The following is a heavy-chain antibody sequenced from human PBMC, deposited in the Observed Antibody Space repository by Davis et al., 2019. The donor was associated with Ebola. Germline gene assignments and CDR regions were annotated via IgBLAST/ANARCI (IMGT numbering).Heavy chain of an antibody. CDR3: ARDRPLDFFFGDYYGMDV. CDR2: ISSSSSSAL. CDR1: GFTFSFYS. V-gene: IGHV3-48*01. J-gene: IGHJ6*02. Sequence: GGSLRLSCAASGFTFSFYSMNWVRQAPGKGLEWVSYISSSSSSALYYADSVKGRFTISRDNSKNTLYLQMNSLSAEDTAVYYCARDRPLDFFFGDYYGMDVWGQGTTVTVSS. D-gene: IGHD3-16*01.